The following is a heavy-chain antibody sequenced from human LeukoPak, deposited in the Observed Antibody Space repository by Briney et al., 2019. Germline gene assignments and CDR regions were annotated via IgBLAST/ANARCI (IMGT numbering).Heavy chain of an antibody. CDR3: ARGRIAAAGQYYYYGMDV. CDR1: GGTFSSYA. Sequence: SVKVSCKASGGTFSSYAISWVRQAPGQGLEWMEGIIPIFGTANYAQKFQGRVTITADESTSTAYMELSSLRSEDTAVYYCARGRIAAAGQYYYYGMDVWGQGTTVTVSS. CDR2: IIPIFGTA. V-gene: IGHV1-69*13. D-gene: IGHD6-13*01. J-gene: IGHJ6*02.